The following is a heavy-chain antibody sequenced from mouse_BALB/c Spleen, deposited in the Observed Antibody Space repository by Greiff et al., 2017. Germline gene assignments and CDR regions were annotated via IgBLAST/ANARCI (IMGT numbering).Heavy chain of an antibody. Sequence: EVMLVESGGGLVQPGGSLKLSCAASGFTFSSYTMSWVRQTPEKRLEWVAYISNGGGSTYYPDTVKGRFTISRDNAKNTLYLQMSSLKSEDTAMYYCARHYYGSPYYAMDYWGQGTSVTVSS. CDR2: ISNGGGST. J-gene: IGHJ4*01. V-gene: IGHV5-12-2*01. CDR3: ARHYYGSPYYAMDY. D-gene: IGHD1-1*01. CDR1: GFTFSSYT.